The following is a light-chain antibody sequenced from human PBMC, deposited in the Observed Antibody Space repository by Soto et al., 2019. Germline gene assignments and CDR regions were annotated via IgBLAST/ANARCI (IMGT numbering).Light chain of an antibody. V-gene: IGKV3-15*01. CDR1: QSINSE. CDR2: GAS. Sequence: IVMTQSPATLSLSPGERAALSCRASQSINSELAWYQQKPGLPPRLLIYGASTRATGVPARFTGSESGSEFTLTISGLQSEDFAVYYCQQGHNWPLTFGQGTRLEI. J-gene: IGKJ2*01. CDR3: QQGHNWPLT.